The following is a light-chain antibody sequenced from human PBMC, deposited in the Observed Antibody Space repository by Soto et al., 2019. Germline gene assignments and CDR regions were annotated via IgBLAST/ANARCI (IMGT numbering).Light chain of an antibody. Sequence: DIQMTQSPSSLSASVGDRVTITCRASQSISSYLTWYQQKPGKAPKLLIYAASSLQRGVPSRFSGSGSGTDFTITISSLQPEDFAPYDCQQSYSTPYTFGQGTKLESK. CDR1: QSISSY. CDR2: AAS. V-gene: IGKV1-39*01. CDR3: QQSYSTPYT. J-gene: IGKJ2*01.